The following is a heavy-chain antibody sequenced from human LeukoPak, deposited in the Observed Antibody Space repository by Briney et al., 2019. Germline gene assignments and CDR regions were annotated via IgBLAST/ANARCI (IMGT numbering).Heavy chain of an antibody. CDR3: AKTSTLYASSWFDN. CDR1: GFTFSSYG. Sequence: GRSLRLSCAASGFTFSSYGMHWVRQAPGKGLEWVAVISYDGSNKYYADSVKGRFTISRDNSKNTLYLQMNSLRDEDTAMYYCAKTSTLYASSWFDNWGQGTLVTVSS. CDR2: ISYDGSNK. J-gene: IGHJ4*02. D-gene: IGHD6-13*01. V-gene: IGHV3-30*18.